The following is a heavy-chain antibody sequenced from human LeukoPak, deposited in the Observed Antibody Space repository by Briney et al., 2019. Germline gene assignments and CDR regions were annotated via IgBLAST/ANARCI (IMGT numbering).Heavy chain of an antibody. Sequence: PGGSLRLSCAASGFTFSSYAMHWVRQAPGKGLEWVAVISYDGSNTYYADSVKGRFTISRDNSKNTLYLQMNSLRAEDTAVFYCARDRIAAAATDWFDPWGQGTLVTVSS. CDR2: ISYDGSNT. CDR1: GFTFSSYA. CDR3: ARDRIAAAATDWFDP. V-gene: IGHV3-30*04. D-gene: IGHD6-13*01. J-gene: IGHJ5*02.